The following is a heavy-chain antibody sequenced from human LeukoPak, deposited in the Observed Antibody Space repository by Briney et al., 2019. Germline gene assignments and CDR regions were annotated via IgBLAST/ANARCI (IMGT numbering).Heavy chain of an antibody. V-gene: IGHV3-21*04. CDR2: ISSSSSYI. Sequence: KTGGSLRLSCAASGFTSSSYWMHWVRQAPGKGLEWVSSISSSSSYIYYADAVKGRFTISRDNSKNTVYLQMDSLRAEDTAVYYCAKASGELPSDYWGQGTLVTVSS. CDR3: AKASGELPSDY. D-gene: IGHD1-26*01. CDR1: GFTSSSYW. J-gene: IGHJ4*02.